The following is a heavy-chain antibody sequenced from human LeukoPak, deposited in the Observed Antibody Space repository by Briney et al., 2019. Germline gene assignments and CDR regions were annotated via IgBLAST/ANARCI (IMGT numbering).Heavy chain of an antibody. V-gene: IGHV3-21*01. CDR3: ASGQEVVTRFDY. J-gene: IGHJ4*02. Sequence: GGSLRLSCAASGFIFTNYNFNWVRQAPGKGLEWVSSISGGSTFIYYADSVRGRFTISRDNSKNTLYLQMNSLRAEDTAVYYCASGQEVVTRFDYWGQGTLVTVSS. CDR2: ISGGSTFI. CDR1: GFIFTNYN. D-gene: IGHD4-23*01.